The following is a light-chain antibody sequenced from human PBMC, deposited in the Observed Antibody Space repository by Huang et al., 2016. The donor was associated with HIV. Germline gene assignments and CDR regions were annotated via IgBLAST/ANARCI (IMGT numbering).Light chain of an antibody. V-gene: IGKV1-5*01. J-gene: IGKJ1*01. CDR1: QSSSTW. CDR3: QQYNDYPWT. CDR2: DAS. Sequence: DIQMTQSPSTLSAAIGDRVTITCRASQSSSTWLAWYQQKPGKAPKLLIYDASSLESGVPSRFSGSVSGTEFTLTISSLQPDDFATYYCQQYNDYPWTFGRGTKVEI.